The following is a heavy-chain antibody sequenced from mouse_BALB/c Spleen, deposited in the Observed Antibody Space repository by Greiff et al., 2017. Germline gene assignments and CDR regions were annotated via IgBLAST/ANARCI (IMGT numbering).Heavy chain of an antibody. D-gene: IGHD2-4*01. CDR3: ARSSMITSWFAY. J-gene: IGHJ3*01. CDR1: GFSLTSYG. CDR2: IWGDGST. V-gene: IGHV2-6-7*01. Sequence: VQLQQSGPGLVAPSQSLSITCTVSGFSLTSYGVNWVRQPPGKGLEWLGMIWGDGSTDYNSALKSRLSISKDNSKSQVFLKMNSLQTDDTARYYCARSSMITSWFAYWGQGTLVTVSA.